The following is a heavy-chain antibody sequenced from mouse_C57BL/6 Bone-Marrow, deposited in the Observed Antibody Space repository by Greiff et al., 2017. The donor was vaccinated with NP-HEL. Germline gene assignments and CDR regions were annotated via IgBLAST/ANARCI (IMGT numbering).Heavy chain of an antibody. V-gene: IGHV5-4*01. CDR1: GFTFSSYA. Sequence: EVMLVESGGGLVKPGGSLKLSCAASGFTFSSYAMSWVRQTPEKRLEWVATISDGGSYTYYPDNVKGRFTISRDNAKNNLYLQMSHLKSEDTAMYYCARDEGVALYYYAMDYWGQGTSVTVSS. CDR3: ARDEGVALYYYAMDY. D-gene: IGHD1-1*01. J-gene: IGHJ4*01. CDR2: ISDGGSYT.